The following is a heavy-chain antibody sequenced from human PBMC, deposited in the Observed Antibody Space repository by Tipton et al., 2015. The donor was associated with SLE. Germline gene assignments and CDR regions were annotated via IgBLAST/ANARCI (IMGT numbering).Heavy chain of an antibody. CDR2: IYYSGST. J-gene: IGHJ3*02. CDR1: GGSISNSGYY. CDR3: ARGVSIHYDFWSGPWDAFDI. V-gene: IGHV4-39*07. D-gene: IGHD3-3*01. Sequence: TLSLTCTVSGGSISNSGYYWGWIRQPPGKGLEWIGSIYYSGSTNYNPSLKSRVTISVDTSKNQFSLKLSSVTAADTAVYYCARGVSIHYDFWSGPWDAFDIWGQGTMVTVPS.